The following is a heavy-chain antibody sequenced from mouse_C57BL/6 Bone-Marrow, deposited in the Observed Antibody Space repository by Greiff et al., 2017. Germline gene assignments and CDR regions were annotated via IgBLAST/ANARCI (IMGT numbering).Heavy chain of an antibody. CDR3: ARLFALNWDGAY. V-gene: IGHV1-26*01. CDR2: INPNNGGT. J-gene: IGHJ3*01. Sequence: EVQLQQSGPELVKPGASVKISCKASGYTFTDYYMNWVKQSHGKSLEWIGDINPNNGGTSYNQKFKGKATLTVDKSSGTAYMELRSLTSEDSAVYYCARLFALNWDGAYWGQGTLVTVSA. D-gene: IGHD4-1*01. CDR1: GYTFTDYY.